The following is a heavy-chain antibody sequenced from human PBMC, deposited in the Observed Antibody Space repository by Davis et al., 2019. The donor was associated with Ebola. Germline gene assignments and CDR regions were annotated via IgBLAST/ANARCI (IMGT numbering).Heavy chain of an antibody. CDR1: GYTFTSDG. CDR3: ARGKWFDP. V-gene: IGHV1-18*01. CDR2: ISAYSGHT. Sequence: AASVTVSCKASGYTFTSDGLCWVRQAPGQGLEWMGWISAYSGHTNYAQKLQGRVTMTTDTSTNTAYMELSGLRFDDTAVYYCARGKWFDPWGQGTLVSVTS. J-gene: IGHJ5*02.